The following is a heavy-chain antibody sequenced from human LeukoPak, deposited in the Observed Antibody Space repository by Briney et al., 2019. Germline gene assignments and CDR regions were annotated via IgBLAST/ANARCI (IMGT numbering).Heavy chain of an antibody. CDR2: ISSSSSYI. CDR1: GFTFSSYS. Sequence: GGSLRLSCAASGFTFSSYSMNWVRQAPGKGLEWVSPISSSSSYIYYADSLKGRFTISRDNAKNSLYLQMNSLRAEDTAVYYCARLAGTYYFDYWGQGTLVTVSS. CDR3: ARLAGTYYFDY. D-gene: IGHD1-1*01. J-gene: IGHJ4*02. V-gene: IGHV3-21*01.